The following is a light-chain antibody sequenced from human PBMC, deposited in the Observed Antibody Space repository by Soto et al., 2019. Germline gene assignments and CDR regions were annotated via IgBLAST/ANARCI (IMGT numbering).Light chain of an antibody. Sequence: EIVLTQSPGTLSLSPGERATLSCRASQSVSSTYIAWYQQNPGQAPRLLIYGASGRATGIPDRFSGSGSGTDFTLTISRLEPEDFAVYFCQQYGRSPPFTFGQGTKVDIK. J-gene: IGKJ2*01. CDR1: QSVSSTY. CDR3: QQYGRSPPFT. CDR2: GAS. V-gene: IGKV3-20*01.